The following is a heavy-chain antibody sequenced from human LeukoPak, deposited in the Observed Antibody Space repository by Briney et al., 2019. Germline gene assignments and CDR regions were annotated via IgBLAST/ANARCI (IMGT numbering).Heavy chain of an antibody. CDR1: GYTLTELS. CDR3: ATDPYYYDSSGRNDY. V-gene: IGHV1-24*01. CDR2: FDPEDGET. J-gene: IGHJ4*02. D-gene: IGHD3-22*01. Sequence: ASVKVSCKVSGYTLTELSMHWVRQAPGKGLEWMGGFDPEDGETIYAQKFQGRVTMTEDTSTDTAYMELSSLRSEDTAVYYCATDPYYYDSSGRNDYWGQGTLVTVSS.